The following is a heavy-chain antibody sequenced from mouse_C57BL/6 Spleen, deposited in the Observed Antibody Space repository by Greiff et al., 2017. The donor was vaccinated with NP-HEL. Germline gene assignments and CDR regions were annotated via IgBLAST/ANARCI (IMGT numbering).Heavy chain of an antibody. Sequence: EVQLQQSGPELVKPGASVKISCKASGYSFTGYYMNWVKQSPEKSLEWIGEINPSTGGTTYNQKFKAKATLTVDKSSSTAYMQLKRLTSEDSAVYYCARSRGNTTAYCDYWGQGTTLTVPS. CDR2: INPSTGGT. J-gene: IGHJ2*01. V-gene: IGHV1-42*01. CDR1: GYSFTGYY. D-gene: IGHD1-2*01. CDR3: ARSRGNTTAYCDY.